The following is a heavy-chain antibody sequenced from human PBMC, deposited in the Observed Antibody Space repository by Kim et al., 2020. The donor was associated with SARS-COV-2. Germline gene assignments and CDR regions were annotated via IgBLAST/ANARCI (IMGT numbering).Heavy chain of an antibody. J-gene: IGHJ4*02. V-gene: IGHV4-4*07. Sequence: IYTSWRTNYNPSLQSRVTMSVDMSKNQFSLELSSVTAADTAVYYCASALGHWGQGTLVTVSS. D-gene: IGHD3-16*02. CDR2: IYTSWRT. CDR3: ASALGH.